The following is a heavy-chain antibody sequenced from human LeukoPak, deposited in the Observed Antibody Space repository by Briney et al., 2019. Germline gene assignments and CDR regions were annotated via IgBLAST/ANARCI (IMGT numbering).Heavy chain of an antibody. D-gene: IGHD2-2*01. J-gene: IGHJ4*02. CDR3: AKAPSPGYCSSTSCYYDY. CDR1: GFTFSSYW. CDR2: INSDGSST. Sequence: GGSLRLSCAASGFTFSSYWMHWVRQAPGKGLVWVSRINSDGSSTSYADSVKGRFTISRDNAKNTLHLQMNSLRAEDTAVYHCAKAPSPGYCSSTSCYYDYWGQGTLVTVSS. V-gene: IGHV3-74*01.